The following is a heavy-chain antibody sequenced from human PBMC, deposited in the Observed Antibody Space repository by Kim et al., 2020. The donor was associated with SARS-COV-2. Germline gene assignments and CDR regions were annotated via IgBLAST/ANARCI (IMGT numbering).Heavy chain of an antibody. Sequence: GGSLRHSCAASGFTFSSYAMSWVRQAPGKGLEWVSAISGSGGSTYYADSVKGRFTISRDNSKNTLYLQMNSLRAEDTAVYYCAKDPRWGIVGATRFDYWGQGTLVTVSS. CDR3: AKDPRWGIVGATRFDY. D-gene: IGHD1-26*01. CDR1: GFTFSSYA. V-gene: IGHV3-23*01. CDR2: ISGSGGST. J-gene: IGHJ4*02.